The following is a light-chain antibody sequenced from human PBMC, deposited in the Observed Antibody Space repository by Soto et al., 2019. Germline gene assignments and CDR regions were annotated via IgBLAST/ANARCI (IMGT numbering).Light chain of an antibody. CDR1: HSVSSTY. J-gene: IGKJ2*01. V-gene: IGKV3-20*01. CDR2: GAS. Sequence: EIVLTQSPGTLSLSPGERATLSCRASHSVSSTYLAWYQQKTGQAPRLLIYGASIRATGIPDRYSGSGSGTDFAFTTSRLEPEDCAVYYCQQYGSSPPYTFGQGPKLESK. CDR3: QQYGSSPPYT.